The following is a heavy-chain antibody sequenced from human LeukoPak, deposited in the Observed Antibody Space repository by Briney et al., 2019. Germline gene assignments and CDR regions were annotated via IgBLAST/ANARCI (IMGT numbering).Heavy chain of an antibody. CDR2: IWNDGSNQ. V-gene: IGHV3-33*06. Sequence: RGVSQRLSCAASKFTFSHYGMHWVRQAPGKGLEWVAVIWNDGSNQYSADSVKGRFTVSRDNSQNTLYLQMNSLRPEDTAVYYCAKDAQRGFDYSNSLENWGQGILVSVSP. D-gene: IGHD4-11*01. CDR1: KFTFSHYG. CDR3: AKDAQRGFDYSNSLEN. J-gene: IGHJ4*02.